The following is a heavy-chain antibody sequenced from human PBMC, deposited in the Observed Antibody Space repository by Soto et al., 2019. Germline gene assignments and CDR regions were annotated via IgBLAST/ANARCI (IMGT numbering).Heavy chain of an antibody. V-gene: IGHV1-8*01. CDR2: MNPNSGNT. CDR3: ARAWDIVVNWFDP. CDR1: GYTFTSYD. D-gene: IGHD2-15*01. Sequence: GASVKVSCKASGYTFTSYDINWVRQATGQGLEWMGWMNPNSGNTGYAQKFQGRVTMTRNTSISTAYMELSSLRSEDTAVYYCARAWDIVVNWFDPWGQGTLVPVSP. J-gene: IGHJ5*02.